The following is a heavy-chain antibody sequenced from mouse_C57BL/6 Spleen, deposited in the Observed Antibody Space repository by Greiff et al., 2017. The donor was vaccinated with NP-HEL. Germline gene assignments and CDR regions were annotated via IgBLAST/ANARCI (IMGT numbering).Heavy chain of an antibody. J-gene: IGHJ2*01. Sequence: QVQLQQPGAELVMPGASVKLSCKASGYTFTSYWMHWVKQRPGQGLEWIGEIDPSDSYTNYNQKFKGKSTLTVDKSSSTAYMQLSSLTSEDSAVYYCARSHYVYDAYYFDYWGQGTTLTVSS. CDR3: ARSHYVYDAYYFDY. D-gene: IGHD2-2*01. V-gene: IGHV1-69*01. CDR1: GYTFTSYW. CDR2: IDPSDSYT.